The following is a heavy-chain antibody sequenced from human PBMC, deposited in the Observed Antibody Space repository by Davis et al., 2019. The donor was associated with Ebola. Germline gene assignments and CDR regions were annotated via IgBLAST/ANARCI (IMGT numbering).Heavy chain of an antibody. CDR1: GYTFTSYY. Sequence: AASVKVSCKASGYTFTSYYMHWVRQAPGQGLEWMGIINPSGGSTSYAQKFQGRVTMTRDTSTSTVYMELSSPRSEDTAVYYCARELVPAAIPPYYYYGMDVWGQGTTVTVSS. CDR2: INPSGGST. J-gene: IGHJ6*02. V-gene: IGHV1-46*01. D-gene: IGHD2-2*02. CDR3: ARELVPAAIPPYYYYGMDV.